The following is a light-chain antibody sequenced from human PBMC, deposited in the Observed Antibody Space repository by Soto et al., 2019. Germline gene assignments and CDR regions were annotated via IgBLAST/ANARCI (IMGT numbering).Light chain of an antibody. CDR1: QSVSSSSY. V-gene: IGKV3-20*01. J-gene: IGKJ2*01. CDR3: RQYGSSPSYT. Sequence: EIVLTQSPGTLSLSPGERATLSCRASQSVSSSSYLAWYQQKPGQAPRLLIYGASSRATGIPDRFSGSGSAAYFTLTISRLEPEDCEVYYCRQYGSSPSYTFGQGTKLEIK. CDR2: GAS.